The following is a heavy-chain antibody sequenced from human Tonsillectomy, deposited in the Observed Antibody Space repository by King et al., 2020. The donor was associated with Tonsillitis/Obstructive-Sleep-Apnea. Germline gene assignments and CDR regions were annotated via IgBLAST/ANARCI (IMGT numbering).Heavy chain of an antibody. CDR3: ARGGLRGASYYYYGMDV. J-gene: IGHJ6*02. Sequence: VQVVESGGGAVQPGRSLKLSCVGSGFTFSNYAMHWVRQAPGKGLQWVAVRSSDGSATYYADSVKGRFTISRDNSKNTLFLHMNSLRTEDTAVYFCARGGLRGASYYYYGMDVWGQGTTVTVSS. D-gene: IGHD3-16*01. V-gene: IGHV3-30*04. CDR1: GFTFSNYA. CDR2: RSSDGSAT.